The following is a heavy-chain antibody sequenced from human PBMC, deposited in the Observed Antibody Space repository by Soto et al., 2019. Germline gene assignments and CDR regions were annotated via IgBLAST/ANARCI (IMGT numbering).Heavy chain of an antibody. D-gene: IGHD6-19*01. V-gene: IGHV4-4*02. Sequence: PSETLSLTCAVSGGSISSSNWWSWVRQPPGKGLEWIGEIYHSGSTNYNPSLKSRVTISVDKSKNQFSLRAEDTAVYYCAKSPPAVAGYFDYWGQGTLVTVSS. J-gene: IGHJ4*02. CDR3: AKSPPAVAGYFDY. CDR1: GGSISSSNW. CDR2: IYHSGST.